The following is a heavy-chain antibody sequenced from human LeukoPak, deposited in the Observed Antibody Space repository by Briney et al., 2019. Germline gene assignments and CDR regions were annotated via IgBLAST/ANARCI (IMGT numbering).Heavy chain of an antibody. CDR1: GFTFSSYA. CDR2: ISGSGGST. Sequence: PGGSLRLSCVASGFTFSSYAMSWVRQAPGKGLEWVSGISGSGGSTYHADPVRGRLTVSRDNSKNTLYLQMNSLRAEDTAVYYCAKGASGDLSSFDYWGQGTLVTVSS. CDR3: AKGASGDLSSFDY. J-gene: IGHJ4*02. V-gene: IGHV3-23*01. D-gene: IGHD2-21*02.